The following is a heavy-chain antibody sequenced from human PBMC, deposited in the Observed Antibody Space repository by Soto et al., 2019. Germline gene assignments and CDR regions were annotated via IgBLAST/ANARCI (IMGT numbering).Heavy chain of an antibody. D-gene: IGHD4-17*01. J-gene: IGHJ1*01. V-gene: IGHV3-9*01. CDR2: MSWNAGYI. Sequence: GGSLRLSCAASGFTFDDYVMHWVRQAPGKGLEWVSGMSWNAGYISYASSVKGRFTISRDNAKKSLYLQMNSLRPEDTAFYYCAKAPDYGDHGFFQHWGQGTLVTVSS. CDR1: GFTFDDYV. CDR3: AKAPDYGDHGFFQH.